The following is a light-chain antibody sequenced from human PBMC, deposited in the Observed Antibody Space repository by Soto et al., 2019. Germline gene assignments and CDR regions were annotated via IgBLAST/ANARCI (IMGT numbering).Light chain of an antibody. CDR1: SSDVGGYNY. CDR2: DVS. V-gene: IGLV2-11*01. Sequence: QSVLTQPRSLSGSPGQSVTISCTGTSSDVGGYNYVSWYQQHPGKAPKLMIYDVSKRPSGVPDRFSGSKSGNTASLTISGLQAEDEAEYYCCSYAGSYVVFGGGTKLTVL. CDR3: CSYAGSYVV. J-gene: IGLJ2*01.